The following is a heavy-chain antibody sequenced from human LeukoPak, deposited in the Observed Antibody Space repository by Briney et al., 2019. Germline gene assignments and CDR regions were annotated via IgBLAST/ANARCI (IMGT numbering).Heavy chain of an antibody. Sequence: ASVKISCKASGYTFTGYYMHWVRQAPGQGLEWMGWINPNSGGTNYAQKFQGRVTMTWDTSISTAYMELSRLRSDDTAVYYCARAGIVVVHYEDWEWFDPWGQGTLVTVSS. J-gene: IGHJ5*02. V-gene: IGHV1-2*02. D-gene: IGHD2-2*01. CDR3: ARAGIVVVHYEDWEWFDP. CDR1: GYTFTGYY. CDR2: INPNSGGT.